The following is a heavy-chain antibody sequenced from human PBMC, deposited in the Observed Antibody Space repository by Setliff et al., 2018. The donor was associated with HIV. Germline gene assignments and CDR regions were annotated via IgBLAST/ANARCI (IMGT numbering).Heavy chain of an antibody. CDR2: MNPNSGNT. Sequence: ASVKVSCKASGDTFSNYAISWVRQAPGQGLEWMGWMNPNSGNTGYAQKFQGRVTITRKTSISTAFMELSSLRSEDTAVYYCARGYSGYDSYYFDYWGQGTLVTVSS. D-gene: IGHD5-12*01. V-gene: IGHV1-8*03. J-gene: IGHJ4*02. CDR3: ARGYSGYDSYYFDY. CDR1: GDTFSNYA.